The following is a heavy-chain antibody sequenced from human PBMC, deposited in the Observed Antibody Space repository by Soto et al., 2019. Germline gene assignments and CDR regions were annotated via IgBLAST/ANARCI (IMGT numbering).Heavy chain of an antibody. CDR2: IKSTKDGGAR. J-gene: IGHJ4*02. D-gene: IGHD1-1*01. V-gene: IGHV3-15*01. CDR3: VEGWNDF. Sequence: EVQVVESGGDLVEPGGSLRLSCVTSGLMFSSAWMSWVRQAPGKGLEWVARIKSTKDGGARDYAAPVNGRFSISRDDSKSTVYLQMNSLRVEDTALYYCVEGWNDFWGQGTLVTVSS. CDR1: GLMFSSAW.